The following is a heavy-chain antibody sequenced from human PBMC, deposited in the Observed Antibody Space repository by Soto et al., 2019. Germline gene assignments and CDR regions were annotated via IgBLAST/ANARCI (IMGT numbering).Heavy chain of an antibody. J-gene: IGHJ4*02. CDR2: IKSKTDGGTT. V-gene: IGHV3-15*07. Sequence: EVQLVESGGGLVKPGGSLRLSCAASGFTFNNAWMNWVRQAPGKGLEWVGRIKSKTDGGTTDYAAPVKGRFPISRDDSQNPLVLEMDSLKTEDTALYYRSARLGPTFWGQGTLVTVSS. CDR3: SARLGPTF. CDR1: GFTFNNAW. D-gene: IGHD6-6*01.